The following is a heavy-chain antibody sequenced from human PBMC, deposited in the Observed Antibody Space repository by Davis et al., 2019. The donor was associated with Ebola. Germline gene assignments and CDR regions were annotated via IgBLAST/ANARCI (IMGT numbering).Heavy chain of an antibody. CDR3: ARRDCISGSCYDGWFDP. CDR2: MSYGGST. V-gene: IGHV4-59*01. D-gene: IGHD2-15*01. Sequence: GSLRLSCSVSGGSISSDYWSWIRQPPGRGLEWIGYMSYGGSTNYNRSLQSRVTMSVDTSKSEFSLKLTSVTAADTAVYYCARRDCISGSCYDGWFDPWGQGTLVTVSS. J-gene: IGHJ5*02. CDR1: GGSISSDY.